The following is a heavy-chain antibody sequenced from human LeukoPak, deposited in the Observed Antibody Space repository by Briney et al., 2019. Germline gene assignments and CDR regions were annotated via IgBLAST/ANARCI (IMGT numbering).Heavy chain of an antibody. D-gene: IGHD2-15*01. CDR3: ARAACCSGGSCYYNYYGMDV. CDR1: GGSFSGYY. J-gene: IGHJ6*04. CDR2: INHSGST. V-gene: IGHV4-34*01. Sequence: PSETLSLTCAVYGGSFSGYYWSWIRQPPGKGLEWIGEINHSGSTNYNPSLKSRVTISVDTSKNQFSLKLSSVTAADTAVYYCARAACCSGGSCYYNYYGMDVWGKGTTVTVSS.